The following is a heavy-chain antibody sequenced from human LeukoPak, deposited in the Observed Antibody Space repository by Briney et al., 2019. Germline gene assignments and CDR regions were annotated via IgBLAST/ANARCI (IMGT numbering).Heavy chain of an antibody. J-gene: IGHJ3*02. Sequence: GGSPRLSCAASGFTFSSYTMHWVRQAPGKGLEWVAVISYDGSNKYYADSVKGRFTISRDNSKNTLYLQMNSLRAEDTALYYCATQKLWEGWEPRGYAFDIWGQGTRVTVFS. CDR3: ATQKLWEGWEPRGYAFDI. CDR2: ISYDGSNK. D-gene: IGHD1-26*01. CDR1: GFTFSSYT. V-gene: IGHV3-30-3*01.